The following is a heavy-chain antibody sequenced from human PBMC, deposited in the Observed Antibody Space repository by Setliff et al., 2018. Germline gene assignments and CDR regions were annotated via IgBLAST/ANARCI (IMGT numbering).Heavy chain of an antibody. CDR2: INHSGST. J-gene: IGHJ6*02. V-gene: IGHV4-34*01. Sequence: PSETLSLTCAVYGGSFSTYYWIWIRQPPGKGLEWIGEINHSGSTNYNPSLKSRVTISVDTSKNQLSLKLSSVTAADTAVYYCARAPYSSPDSSYYYGMDVWGQGTTVTVSS. CDR1: GGSFSTYY. CDR3: ARAPYSSPDSSYYYGMDV. D-gene: IGHD6-13*01.